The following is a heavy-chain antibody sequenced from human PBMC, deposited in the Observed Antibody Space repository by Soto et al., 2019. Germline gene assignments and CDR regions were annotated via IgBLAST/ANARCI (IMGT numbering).Heavy chain of an antibody. CDR3: ARHLPNYYYYYMDV. CDR1: GGSITNNY. CDR2: VYSSGST. J-gene: IGHJ6*03. V-gene: IGHV4-59*08. D-gene: IGHD2-8*01. Sequence: SETLSLTCTVSGGSITNNYWSWIRQFPGKGLEWIGYVYSSGSTKHNPSLKSRVTISVDTAKNQFSLNLSSVTAADTAIYYCARHLPNYYYYYMDVWGKGTTVTVSS.